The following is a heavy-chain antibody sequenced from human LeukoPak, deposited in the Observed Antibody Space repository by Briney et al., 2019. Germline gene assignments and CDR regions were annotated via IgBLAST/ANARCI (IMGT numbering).Heavy chain of an antibody. Sequence: GASVKVSCKASGYTFTGSYMHWVRQAPGQGLEWMGWINPNSGGTNYAQKFQGKVTMTRDTSISTAYMELSRLRSDDTAVYYCASVSPAGTVYYYYYYMDVWGKGTTVTVSS. V-gene: IGHV1-2*02. CDR3: ASVSPAGTVYYYYYYMDV. CDR1: GYTFTGSY. J-gene: IGHJ6*03. D-gene: IGHD6-13*01. CDR2: INPNSGGT.